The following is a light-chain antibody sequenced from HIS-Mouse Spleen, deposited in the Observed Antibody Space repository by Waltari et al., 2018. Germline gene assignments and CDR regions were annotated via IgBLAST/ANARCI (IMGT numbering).Light chain of an antibody. CDR3: YSTDSSGNHRV. CDR2: QDS. V-gene: IGLV3-10*01. CDR1: KLGDKY. J-gene: IGLJ2*01. Sequence: SYELTQPPSVSVSPGQTASITCSGDKLGDKYACWYQQKPGQSPVLVIYQDSKRPSGIPARFSGSSSGTMATLTISGAQVEDEADYYCYSTDSSGNHRVFGGGTKLTVL.